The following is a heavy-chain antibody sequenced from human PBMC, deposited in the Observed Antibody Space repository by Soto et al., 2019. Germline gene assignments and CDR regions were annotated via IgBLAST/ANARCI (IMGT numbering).Heavy chain of an antibody. CDR2: INHSGST. Sequence: PSETLSLTCAVYGGSFSGYYWSWIRQPPGKGLEWIGEINHSGSTNYNPSLKSRVTISVDTSKNQFSLKLSSVTAADTAVYYCARHGVAAAVGDYYFDYWGQGTLVTVSS. D-gene: IGHD6-13*01. V-gene: IGHV4-34*01. CDR3: ARHGVAAAVGDYYFDY. J-gene: IGHJ4*02. CDR1: GGSFSGYY.